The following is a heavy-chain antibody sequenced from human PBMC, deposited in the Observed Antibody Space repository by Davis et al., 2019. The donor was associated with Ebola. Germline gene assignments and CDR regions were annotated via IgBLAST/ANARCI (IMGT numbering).Heavy chain of an antibody. CDR1: GFSFDDYV. Sequence: GGSLRLSCAASGFSFDDYVMHWVRHAPGRGLEWVSLISGDGDNKYYGDSVRGRFTISRDNSKNSLYLQMNSLRAEDTGVYYCARAPDCGTATCLYYYGMDVWGQGTTVTVSS. V-gene: IGHV3-43*02. J-gene: IGHJ6*02. CDR2: ISGDGDNK. CDR3: ARAPDCGTATCLYYYGMDV. D-gene: IGHD2-2*01.